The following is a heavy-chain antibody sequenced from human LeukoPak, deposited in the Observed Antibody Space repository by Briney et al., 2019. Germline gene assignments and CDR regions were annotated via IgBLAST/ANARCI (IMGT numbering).Heavy chain of an antibody. D-gene: IGHD2-21*01. CDR1: GGSISSGGYY. CDR3: ARTFRGYFDY. V-gene: IGHV4-31*03. J-gene: IGHJ4*02. CDR2: IYYSGST. Sequence: SETPSLTCTVSGGSISSGGYYWSWIRQHPGKGLEWIGYIYYSGSTYYNPSLKSRVTISVDTSKNQFSLKLSSVTAADTAVYYCARTFRGYFDYWGQGTLVTVSS.